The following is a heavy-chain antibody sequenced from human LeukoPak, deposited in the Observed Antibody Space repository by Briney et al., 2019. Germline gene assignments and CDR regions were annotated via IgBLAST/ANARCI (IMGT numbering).Heavy chain of an antibody. V-gene: IGHV4-34*01. CDR2: INHSGST. Sequence: SETLSLTCAVYGGSFSGYYWSWIRQPPGKGLEWIGEINHSGSTNYNPSPKSRVTISVDTSKNQFSLKLSSVTAADTAVYYCARRPSGSYLPDYYFDYWGQGTLVTVSS. CDR1: GGSFSGYY. CDR3: ARRPSGSYLPDYYFDY. D-gene: IGHD1-26*01. J-gene: IGHJ4*02.